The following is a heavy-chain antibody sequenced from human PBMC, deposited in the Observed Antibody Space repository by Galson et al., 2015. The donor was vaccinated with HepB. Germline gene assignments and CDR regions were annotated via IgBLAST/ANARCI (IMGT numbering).Heavy chain of an antibody. D-gene: IGHD2-15*01. J-gene: IGHJ3*01. Sequence: SLRLSCAASGFTFSSYAMSWVRQAPGKGLEWVSAISGSGGSTYYADSVKGRFTISRDNSKNTLYLQMNSLRAEDTAVYYCARDTPVYCSGGSCYSVYAFDVWGRGTMVTVSS. CDR1: GFTFSSYA. V-gene: IGHV3-23*01. CDR3: ARDTPVYCSGGSCYSVYAFDV. CDR2: ISGSGGST.